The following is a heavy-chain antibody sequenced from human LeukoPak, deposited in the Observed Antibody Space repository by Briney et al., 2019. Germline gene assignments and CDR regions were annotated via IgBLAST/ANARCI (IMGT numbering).Heavy chain of an antibody. CDR2: ISSSSSYI. Sequence: GRSLRLSCAASGFTFSSYSMNWVRQAPGKGLEWVSSISSSSSYIYYADSVKGRFTISRDNAKNSLYLQMNSLRAEDTAVYYCARDRSSSWSLFDYWGQGTLVTVSS. J-gene: IGHJ4*02. CDR1: GFTFSSYS. CDR3: ARDRSSSWSLFDY. D-gene: IGHD6-13*01. V-gene: IGHV3-21*01.